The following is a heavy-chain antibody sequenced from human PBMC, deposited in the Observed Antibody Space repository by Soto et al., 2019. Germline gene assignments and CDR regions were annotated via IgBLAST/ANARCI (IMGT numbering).Heavy chain of an antibody. J-gene: IGHJ4*02. CDR3: ARSVTTTVDY. Sequence: GSLRLSCAASGFTFSSYSMNWVRQAPGKGLEWVSYISSSSSTIYYADSVKGRFTISRDNAKNSLYLQMNSLRAEDTAVYYCARSVTTTVDYWGQGTPVTVSS. D-gene: IGHD4-17*01. V-gene: IGHV3-48*01. CDR1: GFTFSSYS. CDR2: ISSSSSTI.